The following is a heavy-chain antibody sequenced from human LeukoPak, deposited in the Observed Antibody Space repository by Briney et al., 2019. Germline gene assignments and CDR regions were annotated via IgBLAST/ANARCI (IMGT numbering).Heavy chain of an antibody. D-gene: IGHD1/OR15-1a*01. Sequence: SETLSLTCTVSGDSISSGDHYWSWIRQPPGKGLEWIGYIHYSGSTYYNPSLKSRVIISVDMSKNQFSLSLNSLTAADSAVYYCARAAADENSWYFFDYWGQGTLVTASS. CDR3: ARAAADENSWYFFDY. V-gene: IGHV4-30-4*01. CDR1: GDSISSGDHY. CDR2: IHYSGST. J-gene: IGHJ4*02.